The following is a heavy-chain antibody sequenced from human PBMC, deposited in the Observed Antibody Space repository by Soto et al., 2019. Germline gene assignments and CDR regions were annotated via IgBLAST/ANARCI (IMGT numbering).Heavy chain of an antibody. V-gene: IGHV3-7*01. D-gene: IGHD2-2*01. CDR2: IKQDGSEK. J-gene: IGHJ4*02. CDR1: GFTFSSYW. Sequence: EVQLVESGGGLVQPGGSLRLSCAASGFTFSSYWMSWVRQAPGKGLEWVANIKQDGSEKYYVDSVKGRFTISRDNAKNSLYPKMNSLRAEDTAVYYCARDVGDIVVVPAAAVGYWGQGTLVTVSS. CDR3: ARDVGDIVVVPAAAVGY.